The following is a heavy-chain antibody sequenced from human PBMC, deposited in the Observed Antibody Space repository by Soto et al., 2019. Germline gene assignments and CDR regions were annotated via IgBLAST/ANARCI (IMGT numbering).Heavy chain of an antibody. D-gene: IGHD3-22*01. CDR3: ARDFKFHYDDSSGPPNWFEP. Sequence: GESLKISCKGSGYSFTSYWISWVRQMPGKGLEWMGRIDPSDSYTNYSPSFQGHVTISADKSISTAYLQWSSLKASDTAMYYCARDFKFHYDDSSGPPNWFEPWGQGTLVTVSS. V-gene: IGHV5-10-1*01. CDR1: GYSFTSYW. CDR2: IDPSDSYT. J-gene: IGHJ5*02.